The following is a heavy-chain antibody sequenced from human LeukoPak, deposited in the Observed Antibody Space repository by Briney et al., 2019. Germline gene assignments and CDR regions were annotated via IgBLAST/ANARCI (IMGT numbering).Heavy chain of an antibody. CDR1: GGTFSSYA. J-gene: IGHJ4*02. D-gene: IGHD2-21*02. CDR3: ARDPVVTATNFDY. Sequence: SVKVSCKASGGTFSSYAIIWVRQAPGQGLEWMGRIIPILGIANYAQKFQGRVTITADKSTSTAYMELSSLRSEDTAVYYCARDPVVTATNFDYWGQGTLVTVSS. V-gene: IGHV1-69*04. CDR2: IIPILGIA.